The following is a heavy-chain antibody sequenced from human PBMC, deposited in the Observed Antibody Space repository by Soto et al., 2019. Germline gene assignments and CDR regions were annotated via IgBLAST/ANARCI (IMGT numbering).Heavy chain of an antibody. D-gene: IGHD6-19*01. J-gene: IGHJ6*03. Sequence: SETLSLTCTVSGCSISDYFWNWIRQPPGKGLEWIGYIYYTGSTNYNPSLKSRLTISVDTSKNQFSLKLSSVTAADTAVYYCASRPFSSGWYYMDVWGKGTTVTVSS. CDR3: ASRPFSSGWYYMDV. CDR2: IYYTGST. CDR1: GCSISDYF. V-gene: IGHV4-59*08.